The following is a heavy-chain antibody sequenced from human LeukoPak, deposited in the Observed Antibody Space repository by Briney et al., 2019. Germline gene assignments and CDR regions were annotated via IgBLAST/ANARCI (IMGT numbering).Heavy chain of an antibody. CDR1: GGTFSSYA. Sequence: ASVKVSCKASGGTFSSYAISWVRQAPGQGLEWMGRINPNTGGTNYAQKFQGRVAMTRDTSISTAYLDLSSLTSDDQAVYYCARDSVLGXKWGQGTXXTXXS. CDR2: INPNTGGT. J-gene: IGHJ4*02. V-gene: IGHV1-2*06. CDR3: ARDSVLGXK.